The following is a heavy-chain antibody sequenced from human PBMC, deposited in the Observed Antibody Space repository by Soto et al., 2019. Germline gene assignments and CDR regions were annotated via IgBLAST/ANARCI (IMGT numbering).Heavy chain of an antibody. Sequence: PGGSLRLSCAASGFTFSDHYMSWIRQAPGKGLEWISYINPSGTYTRYADSVKGRFTISRDNAENSLYLQMNSLRAEDTALYYCTRGHHSMDVWGQGATVTVSS. CDR3: TRGHHSMDV. CDR2: INPSGTYT. CDR1: GFTFSDHY. D-gene: IGHD5-18*01. J-gene: IGHJ6*02. V-gene: IGHV3-11*06.